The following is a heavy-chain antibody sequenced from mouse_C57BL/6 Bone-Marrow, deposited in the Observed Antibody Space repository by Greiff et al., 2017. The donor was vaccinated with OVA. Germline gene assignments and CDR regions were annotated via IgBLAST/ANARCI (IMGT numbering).Heavy chain of an antibody. Sequence: VQLQQSGAELVKPGASVKISCKASGYAFSSYLMNWVKQRPGKGLEWIGQIYPGDGDTNYNGKFKGKATLTADKSSSTAYMQLSSLTSEDSAVYFCAYYGLDYWGQGTTLTVSS. J-gene: IGHJ2*01. CDR3: AYYGLDY. CDR1: GYAFSSYL. D-gene: IGHD1-2*01. CDR2: IYPGDGDT. V-gene: IGHV1-80*01.